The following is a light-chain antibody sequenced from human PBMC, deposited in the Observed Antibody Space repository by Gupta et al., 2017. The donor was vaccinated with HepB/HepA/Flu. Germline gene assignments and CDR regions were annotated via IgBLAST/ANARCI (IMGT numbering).Light chain of an antibody. CDR3: QQYNDWPPNT. CDR1: QSIGNY. V-gene: IGKV3-15*01. CDR2: RVS. J-gene: IGKJ1*01. Sequence: EIVVTQSPATLSVSPGERVTLSSRTSQSIGNYLAWYQHQRGQAPRLLIFRVSSRDTGVPTRFSGSGCGTDFTLTISSRQLEDFAVYYCQQYNDWPPNTFGQGTKVEI.